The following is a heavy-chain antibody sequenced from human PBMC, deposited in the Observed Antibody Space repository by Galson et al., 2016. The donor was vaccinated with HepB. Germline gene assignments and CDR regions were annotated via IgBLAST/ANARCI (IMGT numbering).Heavy chain of an antibody. CDR2: ISTYSGNT. V-gene: IGHV1-18*01. CDR3: ARDVQYRFDS. D-gene: IGHD2/OR15-2a*01. CDR1: GYTFTTSG. J-gene: IGHJ4*02. Sequence: SVKVSCKASGYTFTTSGISWVRQAPGQGLEWMGWISTYSGNTKYAQEFQGGLTLTTDSSTTTAYMEPRSLRFDDTALYYGARDVQYRFDSWGQGTLVTVSS.